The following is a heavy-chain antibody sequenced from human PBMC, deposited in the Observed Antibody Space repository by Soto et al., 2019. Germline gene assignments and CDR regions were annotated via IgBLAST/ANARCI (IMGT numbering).Heavy chain of an antibody. V-gene: IGHV5-51*01. Sequence: GESLKISCKGSGYEYFAYWIGWVRQMPGKGLEWMGLVYPANSDARYSPSFQGQVTISVDRSINTAYLEWSSLKASDNAIYYCARQSVETPVFDHWGQGTLVTVSS. D-gene: IGHD1-1*01. CDR1: GYEYFAYW. CDR3: ARQSVETPVFDH. CDR2: VYPANSDA. J-gene: IGHJ4*02.